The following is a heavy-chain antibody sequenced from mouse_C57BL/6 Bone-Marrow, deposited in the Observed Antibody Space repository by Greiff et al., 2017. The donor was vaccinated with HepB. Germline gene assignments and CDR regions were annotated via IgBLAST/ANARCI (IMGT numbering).Heavy chain of an antibody. CDR3: ARRGNRLRLAFDY. J-gene: IGHJ2*01. CDR2: IHPNSGST. Sequence: QVQLQQPGAELVKPGASVKLSCTASGYTFTRYWMHWVKQRPGQGLEWIGMIHPNSGSTNYNEKFQSKATRTVDKSYSTAYMQLSSLTSEHSTVYYWARRGNRLRLAFDYWGQGTTLTGSS. D-gene: IGHD2-4*01. V-gene: IGHV1-64*01. CDR1: GYTFTRYW.